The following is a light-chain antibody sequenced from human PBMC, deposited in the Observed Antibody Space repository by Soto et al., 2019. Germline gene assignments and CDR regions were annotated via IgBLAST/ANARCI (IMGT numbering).Light chain of an antibody. J-gene: IGKJ3*01. Sequence: EIVLTQSPGTLSLSPGDRATLSCRASHSVSSSYLAWYQQKPGQAPRLLIYGASSRATGIPDRFSGSGSGTDCTLTISQLEAEDSAGYYCQQYSSSPPYTFGPGTKVDIK. V-gene: IGKV3-20*01. CDR1: HSVSSSY. CDR3: QQYSSSPPYT. CDR2: GAS.